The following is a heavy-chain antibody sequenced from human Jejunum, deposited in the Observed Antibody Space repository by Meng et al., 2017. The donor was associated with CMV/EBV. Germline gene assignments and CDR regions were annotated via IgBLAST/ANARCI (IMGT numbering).Heavy chain of an antibody. CDR3: ASWPSGSSPYLSS. CDR1: GFTFSSYA. J-gene: IGHJ5*02. V-gene: IGHV3-23*01. CDR2: ISGSGGTT. Sequence: CAASGFTFSSYAMSWVRQAPGKGLEWVSTISGSGGTTYYPDSVKGRFTISRDNSMNTLYLQMSSLRAEDTAVYYCASWPSGSSPYLSSWGQGTLVTVSS. D-gene: IGHD2-15*01.